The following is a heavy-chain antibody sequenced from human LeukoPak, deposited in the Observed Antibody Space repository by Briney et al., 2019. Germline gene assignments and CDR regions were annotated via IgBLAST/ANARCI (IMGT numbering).Heavy chain of an antibody. CDR2: INHSGST. J-gene: IGHJ5*02. CDR1: GGSFSGYY. Sequence: SETLSLTCAVYGGSFSGYYWSWIRQPSGKGLEWIGEINHSGSTNYNPSLKSRVTISVDTSKNQFSLKLSSVTAADTAVYYCARYGSGSPTWGQGTLVTVSS. D-gene: IGHD3-10*01. CDR3: ARYGSGSPT. V-gene: IGHV4-34*01.